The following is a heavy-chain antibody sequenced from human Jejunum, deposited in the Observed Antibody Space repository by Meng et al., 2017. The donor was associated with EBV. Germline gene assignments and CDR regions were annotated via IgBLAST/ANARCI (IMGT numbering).Heavy chain of an antibody. D-gene: IGHD2-21*02. J-gene: IGHJ4*02. Sequence: QVLLKQGGEGLLKPSETLSLTCAVYGGSFSGYSWSWIRQSPGKGLEWIGEINHSGSTNYNPTLKSRVTILVDTSKNQFSLKVNSVTAAGTAVYYCARRVDLGVTAHFDYWGQGTLVTVSS. V-gene: IGHV4-34*01. CDR2: INHSGST. CDR1: GGSFSGYS. CDR3: ARRVDLGVTAHFDY.